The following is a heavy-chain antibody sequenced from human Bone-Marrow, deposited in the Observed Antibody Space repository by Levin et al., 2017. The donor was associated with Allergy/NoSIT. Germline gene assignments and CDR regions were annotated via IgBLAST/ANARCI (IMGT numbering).Heavy chain of an antibody. V-gene: IGHV3-74*01. CDR3: ARGYDFWSGYSTSPYFDY. CDR2: INSDGSST. CDR1: GFTFSSYW. Sequence: GGSLRLSCAASGFTFSSYWMHWVRQAPGKGLVWVSRINSDGSSTSYADSVKGRFTISRDNAKNTLYLQMNSLRAEDTAVYYCARGYDFWSGYSTSPYFDYWGQGTLVTVSS. D-gene: IGHD3-3*01. J-gene: IGHJ4*02.